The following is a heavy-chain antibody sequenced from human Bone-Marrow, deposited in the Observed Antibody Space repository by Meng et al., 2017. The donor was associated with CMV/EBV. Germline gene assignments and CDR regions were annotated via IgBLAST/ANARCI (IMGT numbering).Heavy chain of an antibody. D-gene: IGHD6-13*01. CDR1: ESFSGYY. V-gene: IGHV4-34*01. CDR3: ARGPLTYSSSWYGAGLGY. J-gene: IGHJ4*02. Sequence: ESFSGYYWSWIRQPPGKGLEWIGEINHSGSTNYNPSLKSRVTISVDTSKNQFSLKLSSVTAADTAVYYCARGPLTYSSSWYGAGLGYWGQGTLVTVSS. CDR2: INHSGST.